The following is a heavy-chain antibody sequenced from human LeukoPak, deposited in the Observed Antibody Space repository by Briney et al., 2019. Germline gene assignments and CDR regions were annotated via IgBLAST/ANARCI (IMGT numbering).Heavy chain of an antibody. Sequence: SETLSLTCTVSGGSISSYYWSWIRQPAGKGLEWIGHMYTSGSTNYNPSLKSRVTMSIDTSKNECSLKMTSVTAADTAVYYCARQKTPVTSFDPWGQGTLVTVSS. CDR3: ARQKTPVTSFDP. J-gene: IGHJ5*02. CDR1: GGSISSYY. V-gene: IGHV4-4*07. CDR2: MYTSGST.